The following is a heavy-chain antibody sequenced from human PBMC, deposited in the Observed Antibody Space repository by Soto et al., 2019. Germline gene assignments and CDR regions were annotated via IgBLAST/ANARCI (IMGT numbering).Heavy chain of an antibody. V-gene: IGHV3-7*01. Sequence: GGSLRLSCAASGFTFSSYWMSWVRQAPGKGLEWVANIKQDGSEKYYVDSVKGRFTISRDNAKNSLYLQMNSLRAEDTAVYYCARFEFYDYVSFDIWGQGTMVTVSS. CDR1: GFTFSSYW. D-gene: IGHD3-16*01. J-gene: IGHJ3*02. CDR3: ARFEFYDYVSFDI. CDR2: IKQDGSEK.